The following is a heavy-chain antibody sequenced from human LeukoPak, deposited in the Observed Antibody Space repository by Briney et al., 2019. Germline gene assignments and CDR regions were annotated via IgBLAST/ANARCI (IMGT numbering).Heavy chain of an antibody. V-gene: IGHV1-46*01. J-gene: IGHJ6*02. CDR1: GYTFTSYY. D-gene: IGHD2-8*01. Sequence: ASVKVSCKASGYTFTSYYMHWVRQAPGQGLEWMGIINPSGGSTSYAQKFQGRVTMTRDTSTSTVYMELSSLRSEDTAVYYCARGAYCTNGVCYTPHYYYYYGMDVWGQGTTVTVSS. CDR2: INPSGGST. CDR3: ARGAYCTNGVCYTPHYYYYYGMDV.